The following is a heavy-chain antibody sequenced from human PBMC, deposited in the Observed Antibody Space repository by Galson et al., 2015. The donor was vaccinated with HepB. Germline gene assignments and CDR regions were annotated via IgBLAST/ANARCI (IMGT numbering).Heavy chain of an antibody. Sequence: SLRLSCAASGFTFSGSAMHWVRRASGKGLEWVGRIRSKANSYATAYAASVKGRFTISRDDSKNTAYLQMNSLKTEDTAVYYCTRLSHLDSRDYWGQGTLVTVSS. V-gene: IGHV3-73*01. CDR3: TRLSHLDSRDY. CDR1: GFTFSGSA. J-gene: IGHJ4*02. CDR2: IRSKANSYAT.